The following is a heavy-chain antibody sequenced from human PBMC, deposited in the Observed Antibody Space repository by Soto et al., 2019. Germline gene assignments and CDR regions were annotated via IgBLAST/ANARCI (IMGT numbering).Heavy chain of an antibody. CDR3: ARDHCSGGSCYSGY. V-gene: IGHV4-59*12. Sequence: PSETLSLTCTVSGGSISSYYWSWIRQPPGKGLEWIGYIYYSGSTNYNPSLKSRVTISVDTSKNQFSLKLSSVTAADTAVYYCARDHCSGGSCYSGYWGQGTLVTVSS. CDR2: IYYSGST. D-gene: IGHD2-15*01. J-gene: IGHJ4*02. CDR1: GGSISSYY.